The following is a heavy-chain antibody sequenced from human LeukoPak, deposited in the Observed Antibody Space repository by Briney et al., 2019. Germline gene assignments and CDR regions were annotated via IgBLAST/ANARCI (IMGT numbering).Heavy chain of an antibody. D-gene: IGHD6-19*01. V-gene: IGHV5-51*01. Sequence: GESLKISCKGSGYSFTSYWIGWVRQMPGKGLEWMGIIYPGDSDTRYGPSFQGQVTISADKSIRTAYLQWSSLKASDSATYFCARGVWSDSAGWYGDYFQDWGQGTLVTVSS. CDR2: IYPGDSDT. CDR3: ARGVWSDSAGWYGDYFQD. CDR1: GYSFTSYW. J-gene: IGHJ1*01.